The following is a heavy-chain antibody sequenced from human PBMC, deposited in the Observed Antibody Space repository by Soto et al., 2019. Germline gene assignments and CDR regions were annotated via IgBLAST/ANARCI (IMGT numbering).Heavy chain of an antibody. D-gene: IGHD3-3*01. CDR3: ARALSGGFWSGYYYYGMDV. CDR1: GFTFSSYA. J-gene: IGHJ6*02. Sequence: PGGSLRLSCAASGFTFSSYAMHWVRQAPGKGLEWVAVISYDGSNKYYADSVKGRFTISRDNSKNTLYLQMNSLRAEDTAVYYCARALSGGFWSGYYYYGMDVWGQGTTVTVSS. CDR2: ISYDGSNK. V-gene: IGHV3-30-3*01.